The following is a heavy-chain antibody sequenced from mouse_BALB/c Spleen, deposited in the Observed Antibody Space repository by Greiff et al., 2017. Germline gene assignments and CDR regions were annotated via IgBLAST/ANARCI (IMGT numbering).Heavy chain of an antibody. CDR2: IDPANGNT. V-gene: IGHV14-3*02. D-gene: IGHD3-2*01. CDR1: GFNIKDTY. CDR3: ARDSSGYDAMDY. Sequence: VQLQQSGAELVKPGASVKLSCTASGFNIKDTYMHWVKQRPEQGLGWIGRIDPANGNTKYDRKFQGKATITADTSSNTAYLQLSSLTSEDTAVYYCARDSSGYDAMDYWGQGTSVTVSS. J-gene: IGHJ4*01.